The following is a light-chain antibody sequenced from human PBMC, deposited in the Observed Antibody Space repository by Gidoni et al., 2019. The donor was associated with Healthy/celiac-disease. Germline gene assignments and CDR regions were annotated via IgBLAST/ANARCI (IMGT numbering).Light chain of an antibody. V-gene: IGKV3-11*01. CDR1: QRVSNY. CDR2: DAS. J-gene: IGKJ4*01. CDR3: QQRNNWPPT. Sequence: EIVFTQSPATLSWSQGDSAPLSCRASQRVSNYLAWYQQKPGHAPRLLIYDASNRATGIPARFSGSGSGTDFTLTISSLEPEDFAIYYCQQRNNWPPTFGGXTKVEIK.